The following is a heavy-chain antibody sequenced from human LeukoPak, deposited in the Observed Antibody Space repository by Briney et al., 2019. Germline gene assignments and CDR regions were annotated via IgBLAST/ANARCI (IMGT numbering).Heavy chain of an antibody. J-gene: IGHJ4*02. CDR1: GFTFSSYA. D-gene: IGHD3-3*01. CDR3: ARPYYDIWSAYVY. Sequence: GGSLRLSCAASGFTFSSYAMHWVRQAPGKGLEYVSAISNGGGSTHYANSVRGRFTISRDNSKNTLYLQMGSLRAEDMAVYYCARPYYDIWSAYVYWGQGTLVTVSS. CDR2: ISNGGGST. V-gene: IGHV3-64*01.